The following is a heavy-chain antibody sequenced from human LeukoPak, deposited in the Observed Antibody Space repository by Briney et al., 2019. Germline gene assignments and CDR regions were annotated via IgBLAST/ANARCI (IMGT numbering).Heavy chain of an antibody. V-gene: IGHV4-34*01. J-gene: IGHJ6*03. CDR1: GGSFSGYY. D-gene: IGHD6-13*01. CDR3: ASLIAAAGKASVYYYYYMDV. CDR2: INHSGST. Sequence: PSETLSLTCVVYGGSFSGYYWSWIRQPPGKGLEWIGEINHSGSTNYNPSLKSRVTISVDTSKNQFSLKLSSVTAADTAVYYCASLIAAAGKASVYYYYYMDVWGKGTTVTISS.